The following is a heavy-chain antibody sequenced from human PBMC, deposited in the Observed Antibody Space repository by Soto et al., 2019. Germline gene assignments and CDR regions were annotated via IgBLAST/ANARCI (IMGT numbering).Heavy chain of an antibody. D-gene: IGHD2-2*01. V-gene: IGHV4-4*02. J-gene: IGHJ5*02. CDR1: SGSISSSNW. Sequence: SETLSLTCAVSSGSISSSNWWSWVRQPPGKGLEWIGEIYHSGSTNYNPSLKSRVTISVDKSKNQFSLKLSSVTAADTAVYYCARRIVVVPAAPMAWFDPWGQGTLVTVSS. CDR3: ARRIVVVPAAPMAWFDP. CDR2: IYHSGST.